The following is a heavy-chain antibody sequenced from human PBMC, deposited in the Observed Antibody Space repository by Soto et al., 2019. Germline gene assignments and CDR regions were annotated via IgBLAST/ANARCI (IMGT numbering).Heavy chain of an antibody. Sequence: SETLSLTCTVSGGSISSYYWSWIRQPPGKGLEWIGYIYYSGSTNYNPSLKSRVTISVDTSKNQFSLKLSSVTAADTAVYYCARVGGYDYYDYWGQGTLVTVSS. CDR2: IYYSGST. D-gene: IGHD5-12*01. J-gene: IGHJ4*02. CDR3: ARVGGYDYYDY. CDR1: GGSISSYY. V-gene: IGHV4-59*01.